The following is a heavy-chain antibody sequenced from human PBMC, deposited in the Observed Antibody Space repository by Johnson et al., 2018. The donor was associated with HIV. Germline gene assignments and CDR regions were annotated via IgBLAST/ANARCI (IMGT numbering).Heavy chain of an antibody. CDR2: SGSDVNI. V-gene: IGHV3-53*01. J-gene: IGHJ3*02. D-gene: IGHD1-26*01. CDR3: ARDRDSIVGVPYAFDI. CDR1: GFIVSGNF. Sequence: VQLVESGGGLIQPGGSLKFSCALSGFIVSGNFMTWVRQAPGDGLEWVSRFSGSDVNINDADSVKGRFTISRDNSKNTSFRQMNSLRAEDTAVYYCARDRDSIVGVPYAFDIWGQGTMVTVSS.